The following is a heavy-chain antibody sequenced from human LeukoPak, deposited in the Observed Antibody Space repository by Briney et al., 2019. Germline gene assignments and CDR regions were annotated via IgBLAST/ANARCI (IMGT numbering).Heavy chain of an antibody. CDR2: ISGSGSGT. CDR3: AKLGGNYYYMDV. V-gene: IGHV3-23*01. CDR1: GFTFSIYD. J-gene: IGHJ6*03. Sequence: PGGSLRLSCAASGFTFSIYDMGWVRQAPGKGLEWVSFISGSGSGTYYADSVKGRFTISRDNSKNTLLLQMNSLRAEDTAVYYCAKLGGNYYYMDVWGKGTTVTVSS.